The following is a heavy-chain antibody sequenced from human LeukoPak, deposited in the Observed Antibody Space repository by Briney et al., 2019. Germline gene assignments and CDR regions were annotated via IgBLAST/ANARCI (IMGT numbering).Heavy chain of an antibody. CDR2: ITANAGDT. CDR3: AIDPMRADAYNMDY. J-gene: IGHJ4*02. CDR1: GHTSTDYY. V-gene: IGHV1-2*02. D-gene: IGHD5-24*01. Sequence: ASVKVSCKASGHTSTDYYIHWVRQPPGQGLEWMGCITANAGDTKYAQKFEGRVTRTRDTSISTAYMEVSSLISDDKAKYYCAIDPMRADAYNMDYLGQGTLVSVGS.